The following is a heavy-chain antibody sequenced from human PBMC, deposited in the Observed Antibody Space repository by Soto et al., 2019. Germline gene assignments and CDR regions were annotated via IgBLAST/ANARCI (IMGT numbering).Heavy chain of an antibody. CDR1: GDCSASGDYY. D-gene: IGHD2-8*01. V-gene: IGHV4-30-4*01. Sequence: SETLSLSCAVSGDCSASGDYYWSWIRQPPGKGLEGIGYIYYSGNTNYNPSLKSRVIMSVDTSKNQFSLKLTSVTAADTAVYYCASFVGLLWGGVSPAESWG. CDR2: IYYSGNT. CDR3: ASFVGLLWGGVSPAES. J-gene: IGHJ5*01.